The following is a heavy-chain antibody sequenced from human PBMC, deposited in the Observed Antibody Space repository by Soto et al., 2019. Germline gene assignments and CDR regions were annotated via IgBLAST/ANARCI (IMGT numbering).Heavy chain of an antibody. Sequence: PGESLKISCKGSGYSFTSYWIGWVRQMPGKGLEWMGIIYPGDSDTRYSPSFQGQVTISADKSISTAYLQWSSLKASDTAMYYCARQRGSGSYQKYYYYYYGMDVWGQGTTVTVSS. V-gene: IGHV5-51*01. D-gene: IGHD3-10*01. CDR1: GYSFTSYW. CDR2: IYPGDSDT. CDR3: ARQRGSGSYQKYYYYYYGMDV. J-gene: IGHJ6*02.